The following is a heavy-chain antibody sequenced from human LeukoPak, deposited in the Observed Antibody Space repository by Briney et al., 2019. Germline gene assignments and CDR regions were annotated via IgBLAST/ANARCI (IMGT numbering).Heavy chain of an antibody. CDR1: GYTFTSYD. V-gene: IGHV1-8*03. CDR3: ARGVRARDTIFGVVTTGGYYYYYMDV. Sequence: ASVKVSCKASGYTFTSYDINWVRQATGQGLEWMGWMNPNSGNTGYAQKFQGRVTITRNTSISTAYMELSSLRSEDTAVYYCARGVRARDTIFGVVTTGGYYYYYMDVWGKGTTVTVPS. CDR2: MNPNSGNT. D-gene: IGHD3-3*01. J-gene: IGHJ6*03.